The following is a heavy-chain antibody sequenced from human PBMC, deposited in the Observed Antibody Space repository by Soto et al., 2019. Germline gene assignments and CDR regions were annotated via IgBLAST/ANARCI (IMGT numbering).Heavy chain of an antibody. D-gene: IGHD3-3*01. V-gene: IGHV4-59*01. CDR2: VHYSGST. J-gene: IGHJ4*02. Sequence: PXESLSLTCNLSGGSMHNLRCLWIRQPPGTGLEWVGHVHYSGSTNYSPSLNSRATISLDTSKSQLSLKLRSVTAADTAMYFCASGGNYYPTSGYFSFDVWGQGIPVTVSS. CDR1: GGSMHNLR. CDR3: ASGGNYYPTSGYFSFDV.